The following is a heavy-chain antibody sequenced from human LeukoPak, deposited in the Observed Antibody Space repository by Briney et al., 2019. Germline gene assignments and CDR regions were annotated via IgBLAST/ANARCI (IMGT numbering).Heavy chain of an antibody. CDR1: GGSFSGYY. D-gene: IGHD5-18*01. V-gene: IGHV4-34*01. J-gene: IGHJ4*01. Sequence: PSETLSLTCAVYGGSFSGYYWSWIRQPPGKGLEWIGEINHSGSTNYNPSLKSRVTISVDTSKNQFSLKLSSVTAADTAVYYCAGGYSYGLNYFDYWGQEPWSPSPQ. CDR3: AGGYSYGLNYFDY. CDR2: INHSGST.